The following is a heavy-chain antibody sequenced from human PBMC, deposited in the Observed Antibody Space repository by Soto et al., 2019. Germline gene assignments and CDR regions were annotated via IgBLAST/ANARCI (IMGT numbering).Heavy chain of an antibody. Sequence: EVQLLESGGGLVQPGGSLRLSCVASGFSFSGYAMSWVRQAPGKGLVWVSSMTATGVSIYYADSVRGRFTISRDNSKNTLYLPMSSLRAEDTARYYCAKDSIPYSSSYDLDHWGRGALVTVSS. CDR2: MTATGVSI. V-gene: IGHV3-23*01. J-gene: IGHJ4*02. D-gene: IGHD6-6*01. CDR1: GFSFSGYA. CDR3: AKDSIPYSSSYDLDH.